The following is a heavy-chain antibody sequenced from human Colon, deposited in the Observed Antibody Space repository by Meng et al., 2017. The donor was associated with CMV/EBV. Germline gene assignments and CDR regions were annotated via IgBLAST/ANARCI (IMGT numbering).Heavy chain of an antibody. CDR2: IRGHNGDT. Sequence: QIHLVQSAPEVKKTGASVKVSCRASGYTFRSYAISWVRQAPGQGLEWMGYIRGHNGDTSYAQKDQGRLTLTTDAARNTAYMELTSLTYDDTAVYYCARDDPGDPLDFWGQGTLVTVSS. CDR3: ARDDPGDPLDF. J-gene: IGHJ4*02. D-gene: IGHD3-16*01. CDR1: GYTFRSYA. V-gene: IGHV1-18*01.